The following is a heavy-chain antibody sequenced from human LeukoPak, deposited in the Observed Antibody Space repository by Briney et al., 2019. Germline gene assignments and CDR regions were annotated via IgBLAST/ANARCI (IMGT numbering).Heavy chain of an antibody. CDR2: IWYDGSNK. CDR3: AREEGLVATIGIDY. Sequence: GGSLRLSCAASGFNFSNTWMTWVRQAPGKGLEWVAVIWYDGSNKYYADSVKGRFTIPRDNSKNTLYLQMNSLRAEDTAVYYCAREEGLVATIGIDYWGQGTLVTVSS. J-gene: IGHJ4*02. V-gene: IGHV3-33*08. CDR1: GFNFSNTW. D-gene: IGHD5-12*01.